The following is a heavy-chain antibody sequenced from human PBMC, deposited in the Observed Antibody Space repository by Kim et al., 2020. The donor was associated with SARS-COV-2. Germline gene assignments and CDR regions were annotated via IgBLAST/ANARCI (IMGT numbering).Heavy chain of an antibody. CDR2: ISAYNGNT. D-gene: IGHD3-10*01. CDR1: GYTFTSYG. V-gene: IGHV1-18*04. J-gene: IGHJ4*02. CDR3: ARGAITMVRGVTPDFDY. Sequence: ASVKVSCKASGYTFTSYGISWVRQAPGQGLEWMGWISAYNGNTNYAQKLQGRVTMTTDISTSTAYMELRSLRSDDTAVYYCARGAITMVRGVTPDFDYWGQGTLVTVSS.